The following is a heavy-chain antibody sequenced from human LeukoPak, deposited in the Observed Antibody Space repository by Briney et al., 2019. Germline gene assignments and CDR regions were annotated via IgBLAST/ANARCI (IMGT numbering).Heavy chain of an antibody. D-gene: IGHD6-13*01. CDR3: ARERSSWYTQNYYYYYMDV. CDR2: IYYSRST. J-gene: IGHJ6*03. V-gene: IGHV4-30-4*07. CDR1: GVSISRGGYS. Sequence: PSQTLSLTCAVSGVSISRGGYSWSWIRQPPGKGLEWIGYIYYSRSTNYNPSLKSRVTISVDTSKNQFSLKLSSVTAADTAVYYCARERSSWYTQNYYYYYMDVWGKGTTVTISS.